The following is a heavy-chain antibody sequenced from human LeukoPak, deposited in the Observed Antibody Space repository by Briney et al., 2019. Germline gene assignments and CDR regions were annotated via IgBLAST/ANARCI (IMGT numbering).Heavy chain of an antibody. J-gene: IGHJ4*02. V-gene: IGHV5-51*01. CDR3: ARLGPPDDYYDSSGYRYYFDY. D-gene: IGHD3-22*01. CDR2: IYPEDSDT. Sequence: VGALEIYCQGSGYSLTSYWIGWVRPMPGEGLEWMGIIYPEDSDTRYSPSFQGQVTISADKSISTAYLQWSSLKASDTAMYYCARLGPPDDYYDSSGYRYYFDYWGQGTLVTVSS. CDR1: GYSLTSYW.